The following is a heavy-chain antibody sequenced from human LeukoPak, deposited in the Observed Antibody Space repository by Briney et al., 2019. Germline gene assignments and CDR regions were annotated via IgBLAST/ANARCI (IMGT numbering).Heavy chain of an antibody. J-gene: IGHJ4*02. Sequence: GGSLRLSCAASGFTFSRYGMHWVRQAPGKGLEWVAVIWCDGSNEYYADSVKGRFTIFRDNSKNTLHLQMNSLRAEDTAVYYCARPLVGDALDYWGQGTLVTVSS. CDR2: IWCDGSNE. CDR1: GFTFSRYG. V-gene: IGHV3-33*01. D-gene: IGHD1-26*01. CDR3: ARPLVGDALDY.